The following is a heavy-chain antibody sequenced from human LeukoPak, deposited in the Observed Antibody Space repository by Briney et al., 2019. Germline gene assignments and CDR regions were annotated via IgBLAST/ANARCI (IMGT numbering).Heavy chain of an antibody. J-gene: IGHJ4*02. CDR1: GFTFSNAW. V-gene: IGHV3-15*05. D-gene: IGHD5-18*01. CDR2: FKSKTDGGTT. CDR3: TTGGYSYGPYYFDY. Sequence: GGSLRLSCAASGFTFSNAWMSWVRQAPGKGLEWVARFKSKTDGGTTDYGAPVKGRFTVSRDDSKNTFSLQMNSLQTDDTAVYYCTTGGYSYGPYYFDYWGRGTLVTVSS.